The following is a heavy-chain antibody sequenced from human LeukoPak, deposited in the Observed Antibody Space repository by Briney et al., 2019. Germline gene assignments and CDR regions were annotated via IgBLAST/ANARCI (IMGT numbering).Heavy chain of an antibody. CDR3: ASRRAYHVYGY. D-gene: IGHD5/OR15-5a*01. CDR2: INHSGST. J-gene: IGHJ4*02. V-gene: IGHV4-34*01. CDR1: GGSFSGYY. Sequence: PSETLSLTCAVYGGSFSGYYWSWIRQPPGKGLEWIGEINHSGSTNYNPSLKSRVTISVDTSKNQFSLKLSSVTAADTAVYYCASRRAYHVYGYWGQGILVTVSS.